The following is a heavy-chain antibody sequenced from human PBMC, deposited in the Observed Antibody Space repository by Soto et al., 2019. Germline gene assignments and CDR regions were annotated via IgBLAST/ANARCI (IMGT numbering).Heavy chain of an antibody. CDR2: INAGNGNT. J-gene: IGHJ6*03. CDR3: ARGFRGVATTYYYYYYMDV. D-gene: IGHD5-12*01. Sequence: ASVKVSCKASGYTFTSYAMHWVRQAPGQRLEWMGWINAGNGNTKYSQKFQGRVTITRDTSASTAYMELSSLRSEDTAVYYCARGFRGVATTYYYYYYMDVWGKGTTVTV. CDR1: GYTFTSYA. V-gene: IGHV1-3*01.